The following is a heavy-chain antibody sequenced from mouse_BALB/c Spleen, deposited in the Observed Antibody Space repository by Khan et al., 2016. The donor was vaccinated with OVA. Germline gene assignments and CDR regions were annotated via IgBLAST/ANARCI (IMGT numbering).Heavy chain of an antibody. V-gene: IGHV5-6*01. Sequence: EVELVESGGDLVKPGGSLKLSCAASGFTFSTYGMSWVRQTPDKRLEWVATVSTGGSYTYYPDRVKGRFTISRDNAKNTLYLLMSDLKSEDDTMFYCTRRAYYYDSEGFAYWGQGTLVTVSA. CDR3: TRRAYYYDSEGFAY. CDR2: VSTGGSYT. J-gene: IGHJ3*01. D-gene: IGHD1-1*01. CDR1: GFTFSTYG.